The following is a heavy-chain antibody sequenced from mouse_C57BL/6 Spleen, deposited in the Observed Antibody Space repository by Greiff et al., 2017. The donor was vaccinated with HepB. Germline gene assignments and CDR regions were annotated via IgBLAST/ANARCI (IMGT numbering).Heavy chain of an antibody. Sequence: EVKLMESGGGLVKPGGSLKLSCAASGFTFSDYGMHWVRQAPEKGLEWVAYISSGSSTIYYADTVKGRFTISRDNAKNTLFLQMTSLRSEDTAMYYCARGDYDYDYYAMDYWGQGTSVTVSS. V-gene: IGHV5-17*01. CDR3: ARGDYDYDYYAMDY. J-gene: IGHJ4*01. CDR2: ISSGSSTI. D-gene: IGHD2-4*01. CDR1: GFTFSDYG.